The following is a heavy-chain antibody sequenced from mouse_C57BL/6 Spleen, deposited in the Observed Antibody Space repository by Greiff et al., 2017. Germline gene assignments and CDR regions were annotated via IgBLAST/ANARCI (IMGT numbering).Heavy chain of an antibody. V-gene: IGHV1-4*01. Sequence: QVQLKQSGAELARPGASVKMSCKASGYTFTSYTMHWVKQRPGQGLEWIGYINPSSGYTKYNQKFKDKATLTADKSSSTAYMQLSSLTSEDSAVYYCARSTMVTDFDYWGQGTTLTVSS. CDR2: INPSSGYT. D-gene: IGHD2-1*01. J-gene: IGHJ2*01. CDR3: ARSTMVTDFDY. CDR1: GYTFTSYT.